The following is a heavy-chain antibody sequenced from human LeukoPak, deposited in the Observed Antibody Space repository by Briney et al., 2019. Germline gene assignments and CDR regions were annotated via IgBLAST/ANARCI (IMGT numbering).Heavy chain of an antibody. V-gene: IGHV3-23*01. D-gene: IGHD1/OR15-1a*01. CDR1: GFTFSSYV. Sequence: GGSLRLSCATSGFTFSSYVMSWVRQAPGRGLEWVSLIRGSDDSTYYADSVKGRFTISRDDSRNTLNLQMNSLRADDTAVYYCATKNNDYLDYWGQGTLVTVSS. CDR3: ATKNNDYLDY. J-gene: IGHJ4*02. CDR2: IRGSDDST.